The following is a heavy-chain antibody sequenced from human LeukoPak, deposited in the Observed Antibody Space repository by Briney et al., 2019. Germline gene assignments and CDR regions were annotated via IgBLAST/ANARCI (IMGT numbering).Heavy chain of an antibody. D-gene: IGHD4-11*01. CDR1: GFPFSSYS. V-gene: IGHV3-21*06. CDR2: IFRSGSYM. Sequence: GGSLRLSCAASGFPFSSYSMNWVRQAPGKGLEWVSSIFRSGSYMFYADSVKGRFTISRDNAKSSLYLQMNSLRAEDTAVYYCATTSPQTDDYRSKGAMAVWGQGTTVTV. J-gene: IGHJ6*02. CDR3: ATTSPQTDDYRSKGAMAV.